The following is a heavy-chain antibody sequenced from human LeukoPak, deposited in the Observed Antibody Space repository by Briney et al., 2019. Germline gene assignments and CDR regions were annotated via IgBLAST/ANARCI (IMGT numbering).Heavy chain of an antibody. CDR1: GFTFSSYW. D-gene: IGHD3-3*01. V-gene: IGHV3-7*01. CDR3: ARGRSGLSLEGVYYYYMDV. J-gene: IGHJ6*03. Sequence: GGSLRLSCAASGFTFSSYWMSWVRQAPGKGLEWVANIKQDGSEKYYVDSVKGRFTISRDNAKNSLYLQMKSLRAEDTAVYYCARGRSGLSLEGVYYYYMDVWGQGTTVTVSS. CDR2: IKQDGSEK.